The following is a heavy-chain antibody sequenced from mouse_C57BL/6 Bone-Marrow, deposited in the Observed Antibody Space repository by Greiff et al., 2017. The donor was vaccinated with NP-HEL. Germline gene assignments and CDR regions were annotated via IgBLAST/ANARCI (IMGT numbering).Heavy chain of an antibody. Sequence: VQLQQSGPGLVQPSQSLSITCTVSGFSLTSYGVHWVRQSPGKGLEWLGVIWSGGSTDYNAAFISRLSISKDNSKSQVFFKMNSLQADDTAIYYCASNYVPYYAMDYWGQGTSVTVSS. CDR2: IWSGGST. J-gene: IGHJ4*01. D-gene: IGHD1-1*01. V-gene: IGHV2-2*01. CDR1: GFSLTSYG. CDR3: ASNYVPYYAMDY.